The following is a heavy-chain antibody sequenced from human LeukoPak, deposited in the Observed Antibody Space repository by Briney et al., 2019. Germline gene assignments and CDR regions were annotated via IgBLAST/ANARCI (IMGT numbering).Heavy chain of an antibody. CDR2: INHSGST. CDR1: GGSFSGYY. CDR3: ARATLPWCGELSRYFDY. J-gene: IGHJ4*02. D-gene: IGHD3-10*01. V-gene: IGHV4-34*01. Sequence: SETLSLTCAVYGGSFSGYYWSWIRQPPGKGLEWIGEINHSGSTNYNPSLKSRVTISVDTSKNQFSLKLSSVTAADTAVYYCARATLPWCGELSRYFDYWGQGTLVTVSS.